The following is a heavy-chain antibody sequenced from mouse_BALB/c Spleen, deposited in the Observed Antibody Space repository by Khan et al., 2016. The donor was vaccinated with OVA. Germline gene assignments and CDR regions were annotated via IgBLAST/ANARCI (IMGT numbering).Heavy chain of an antibody. CDR2: IYPSDSYT. V-gene: IGHV1-69*02. CDR3: TREGTTVGAMDY. D-gene: IGHD1-1*01. J-gene: IGHJ4*01. CDR1: GYTFTNYW. Sequence: QVRLQQPGAELVRPGASVKLSCKASGYTFTNYWINWVKQRPGQGLEWIGNIYPSDSYTNYNQKFKDRATLSVDKSSRTAYIQLSSPTSENSAVYYCTREGTTVGAMDYWGQGTSVTVSS.